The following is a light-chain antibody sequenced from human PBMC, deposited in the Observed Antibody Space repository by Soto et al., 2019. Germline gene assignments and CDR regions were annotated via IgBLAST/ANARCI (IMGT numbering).Light chain of an antibody. CDR1: SSDIGGHNY. J-gene: IGLJ1*01. V-gene: IGLV2-14*01. CDR2: DVS. Sequence: QSVLTQPASMSGSPGQSVTISCAGTSSDIGGHNYVSWYQHHPGTAPKLIIYDVSSRPSGVSHRFSASKSGNTASLTISGLQAEDEADYYCISYTGKSASYVFGTGTKVIVL. CDR3: ISYTGKSASYV.